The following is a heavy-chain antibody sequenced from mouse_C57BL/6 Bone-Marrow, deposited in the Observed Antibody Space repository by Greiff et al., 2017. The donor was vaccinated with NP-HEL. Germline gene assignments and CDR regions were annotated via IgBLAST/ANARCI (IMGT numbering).Heavy chain of an antibody. J-gene: IGHJ4*01. CDR3: ARRLSWYAMDY. V-gene: IGHV1-18*01. CDR1: GYTFTDYN. Sequence: EVKLVESGPELVKPGASVKIPCKASGYTFTDYNMDWVKQSHGKSLEWIGDINPNNGGTIYNQKFKGKATLTVDKSSSTAYMELRSLTSEDTAVYYCARRLSWYAMDYWGQGTSVTVSS. D-gene: IGHD1-1*02. CDR2: INPNNGGT.